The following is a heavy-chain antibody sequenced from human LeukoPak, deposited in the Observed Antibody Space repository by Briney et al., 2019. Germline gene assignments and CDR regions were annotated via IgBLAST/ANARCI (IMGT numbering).Heavy chain of an antibody. CDR3: ARGLRGSGSYKRYNWLDP. V-gene: IGHV4-34*01. Sequence: SETLSLTCAVYGGSFSGYYWSWIRQPPGKGLEWIGEINHSGSTNYNPSLKSRVTISVDTSKNQFSLKLSSVTAADTAVYYCARGLRGSGSYKRYNWLDPWGQGTLVTVSS. D-gene: IGHD3-10*01. J-gene: IGHJ5*02. CDR1: GGSFSGYY. CDR2: INHSGST.